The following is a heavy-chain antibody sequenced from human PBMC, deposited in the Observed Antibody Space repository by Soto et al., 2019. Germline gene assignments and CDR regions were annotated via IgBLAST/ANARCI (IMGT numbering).Heavy chain of an antibody. CDR3: ARHFGYCSGGSCYYLGVCSH. Sequence: PSETLSLTCTVSGASIRDYYWSWVRQPPGKGLEWIAYIYYSGSTNYNPSLKSRVTLSVDTSKNQFSLKLSSVTAADTAVYYCARHFGYCSGGSCYYLGVCSHWGQGTLVTVSS. D-gene: IGHD2-15*01. CDR1: GASIRDYY. CDR2: IYYSGST. V-gene: IGHV4-59*08. J-gene: IGHJ4*02.